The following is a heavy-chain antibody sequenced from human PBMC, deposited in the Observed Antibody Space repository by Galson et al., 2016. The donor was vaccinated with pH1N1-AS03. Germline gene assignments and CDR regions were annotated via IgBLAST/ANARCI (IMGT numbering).Heavy chain of an antibody. CDR1: GFTLSRHF. CDR2: IRPDGSGE. CDR3: AKEEWFRFDY. D-gene: IGHD3-3*01. V-gene: IGHV3-7*01. J-gene: IGHJ4*02. Sequence: SLRLSCAASGFTLSRHFMAWVRQAPGKGLEWLAKIRPDGSGEYYVDSVKGRFTISRDNARYPVYLEMSSLRDDDTAVYYCAKEEWFRFDYWGQGTVVTVSS.